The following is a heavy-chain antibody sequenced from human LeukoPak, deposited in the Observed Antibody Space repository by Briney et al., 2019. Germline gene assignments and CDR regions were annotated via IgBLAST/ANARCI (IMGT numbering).Heavy chain of an antibody. J-gene: IGHJ5*02. CDR2: IYYSGST. V-gene: IGHV4-39*07. D-gene: IGHD3-10*01. CDR3: ARNSWFGELLYWFDL. Sequence: PSETLSLTCTVSGGSISSSSYYWGWIRQPPGKGLEWIGSIYYSGSTYYNPSLKSRVTISVDTSKNQFSLKLSSVTAADTAVYYCARNSWFGELLYWFDLWGQGTLVTVSS. CDR1: GGSISSSSYY.